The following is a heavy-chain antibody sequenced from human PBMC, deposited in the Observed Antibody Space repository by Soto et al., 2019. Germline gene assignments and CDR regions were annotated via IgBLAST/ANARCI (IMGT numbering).Heavy chain of an antibody. CDR1: GDSITNNHW. V-gene: IGHV4-4*02. CDR3: VSKLARHYFGLDV. Sequence: QMQLRESGPGLVKPSGTLSLTCTVYGDSITNNHWWSWVRKPPGKCPELIVEIYHTGIANYNPSLESRVAFSVDNSKILFSLRLTSVPAAHPSVYYCVSKLARHYFGLDVWGEGTTVTFS. J-gene: IGHJ6*02. CDR2: IYHTGIA.